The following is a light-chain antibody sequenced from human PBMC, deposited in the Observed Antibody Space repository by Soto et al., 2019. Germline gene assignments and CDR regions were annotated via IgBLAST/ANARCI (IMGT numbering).Light chain of an antibody. Sequence: QSALTQPPSAAGSPGQSVTISCTGTSTDVGGYNYVSWYQQYPGKAPKLMIYEVSKRPSGVPDRFSGSKSGNTASLTVSGLQAEDEADYYCSAYTARSTLVFGGGTKLTVL. CDR1: STDVGGYNY. CDR3: SAYTARSTLV. CDR2: EVS. J-gene: IGLJ3*02. V-gene: IGLV2-8*01.